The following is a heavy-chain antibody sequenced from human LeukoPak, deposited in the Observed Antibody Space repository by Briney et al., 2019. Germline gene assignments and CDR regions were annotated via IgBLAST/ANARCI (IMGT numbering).Heavy chain of an antibody. CDR1: GYSIISGYY. D-gene: IGHD6-19*01. J-gene: IGHJ3*02. CDR2: IYHSGST. Sequence: SETLSLTCAVSGYSIISGYYWGWMRQPPGKGLEWIGSIYHSGSTYYNPSLKSRVTISVDTSKNQFSLKLSSVTAADTAVYYCASRRKAPGIAVAGTIAFDIWGQATMVTVSS. V-gene: IGHV4-38-2*01. CDR3: ASRRKAPGIAVAGTIAFDI.